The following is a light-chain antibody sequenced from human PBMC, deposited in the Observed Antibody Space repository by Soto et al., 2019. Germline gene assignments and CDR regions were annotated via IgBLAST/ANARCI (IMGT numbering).Light chain of an antibody. J-gene: IGKJ2*01. CDR2: DAS. V-gene: IGKV1-33*01. CDR1: EDISNY. Sequence: DIQMTQSPSSLSASVGDRVTITCQASEDISNYLNWYQQKPGKAPKLLIYDASNLETGVPSRFSGIGSGTDFTFTISSLQPEDIATYYCQQYDSLPPNTFSQGTKLEIK. CDR3: QQYDSLPPNT.